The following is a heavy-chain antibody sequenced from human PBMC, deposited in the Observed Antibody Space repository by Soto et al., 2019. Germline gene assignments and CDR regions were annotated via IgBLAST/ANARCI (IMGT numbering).Heavy chain of an antibody. CDR3: ASSAFGVGEFANDY. CDR1: GYTFTGYY. CDR2: INPNSGGT. D-gene: IGHD3-3*01. J-gene: IGHJ4*02. Sequence: ASVKVSCKASGYTFTGYYMHWVRQAPVQGLEWMGWINPNSGGTKYAQKFQGRVTMTRDTSISTAYMELRRLTSEDTAFYYCASSAFGVGEFANDYWGQGTLVTVSS. V-gene: IGHV1-2*02.